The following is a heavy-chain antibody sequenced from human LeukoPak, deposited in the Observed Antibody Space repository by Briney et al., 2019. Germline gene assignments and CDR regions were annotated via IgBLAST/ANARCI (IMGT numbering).Heavy chain of an antibody. CDR1: GFTFNSYT. Sequence: PGGSLRLSCVVSGFTFNSYTMNWVRQAPGKGLEWVSSISSSSSNTYYADSVKGRFTISRDNAKNSLYLQMNSLRAEDTAVYYCATLEVPAAMIDAFHIWGQGTMVTVPS. V-gene: IGHV3-21*06. CDR2: ISSSSSNT. J-gene: IGHJ3*02. CDR3: ATLEVPAAMIDAFHI. D-gene: IGHD2-2*01.